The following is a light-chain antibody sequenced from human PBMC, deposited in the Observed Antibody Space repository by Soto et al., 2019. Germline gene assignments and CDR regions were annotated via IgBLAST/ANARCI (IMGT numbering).Light chain of an antibody. CDR3: QQYGSSPPWT. CDR2: DAS. CDR1: QSISRY. J-gene: IGKJ1*01. Sequence: IVLTQSPATLSLSPGETATLSCRASQSISRYLAWYQQKPGQAPRLLIYDASSRATGIPDRFSGSGSGTDFTLTISRLEPEDFAVYYCQQYGSSPPWTFGQGTKVDIK. V-gene: IGKV3-20*01.